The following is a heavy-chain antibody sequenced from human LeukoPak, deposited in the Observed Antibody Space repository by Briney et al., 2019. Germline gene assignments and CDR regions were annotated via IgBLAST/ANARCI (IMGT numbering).Heavy chain of an antibody. CDR3: ERAGPGDYYSMDV. D-gene: IGHD3-16*01. V-gene: IGHV1-69*13. CDR1: GGTFSSYA. CDR2: TIPIFGTA. J-gene: IGHJ6*03. Sequence: SVKVSCKASGGTFSSYAISWLRQAPGQGLEWMGGTIPIFGTANYAQKFQGRVTITAEESTSTAYMELSSLRSEDTSVYHCERAGPGDYYSMDVWGKGTTVTVSS.